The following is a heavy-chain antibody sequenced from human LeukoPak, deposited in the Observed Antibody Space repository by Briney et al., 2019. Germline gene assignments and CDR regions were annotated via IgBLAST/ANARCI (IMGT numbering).Heavy chain of an antibody. CDR3: ARDWSGYYTGVDY. CDR1: GFTFSSYS. D-gene: IGHD3-3*01. CDR2: ISSSSSYI. V-gene: IGHV3-21*01. Sequence: PGGSLRLSRAASGFTFSSYSMNWVRQAPGKGLEWVSSISSSSSYIYYADSVKGRFTISRDNARNSLYLQMNSLRAEDTAVYYCARDWSGYYTGVDYWGQGTLVTVSS. J-gene: IGHJ4*02.